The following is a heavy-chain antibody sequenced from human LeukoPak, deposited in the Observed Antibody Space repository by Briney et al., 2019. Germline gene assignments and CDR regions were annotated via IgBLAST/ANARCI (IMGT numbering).Heavy chain of an antibody. V-gene: IGHV4-34*01. D-gene: IGHD2-15*01. J-gene: IGHJ4*02. CDR3: ARYGCSGGSCYLHFDY. CDR2: INHSGST. CDR1: SGSFSGYY. Sequence: SETLSPTCAVYSGSFSGYYWSWIRQPPGKGLEWIGEINHSGSTNYNPSLKSRVTISVDTSKNQFSLKLSSVTAADTAVYYCARYGCSGGSCYLHFDYWGQGTLVTVSS.